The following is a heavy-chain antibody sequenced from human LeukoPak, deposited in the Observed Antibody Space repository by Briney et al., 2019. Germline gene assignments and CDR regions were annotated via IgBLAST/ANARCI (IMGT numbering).Heavy chain of an antibody. CDR1: GFTFSDSN. J-gene: IGHJ4*02. V-gene: IGHV3-73*01. Sequence: GGSLRLSCAASGFTFSDSNMHWVRQASGKGLEWVGRIRSRANNYATAYGASVTGRFTISRDDSKNTAYLQMNSLKTEDTAVFYCTRTPDFWSGYSDWGQGTLVTVSS. CDR2: IRSRANNYAT. D-gene: IGHD3-3*01. CDR3: TRTPDFWSGYSD.